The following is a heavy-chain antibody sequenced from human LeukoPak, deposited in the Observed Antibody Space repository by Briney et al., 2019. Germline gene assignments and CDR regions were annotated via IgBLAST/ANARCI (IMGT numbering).Heavy chain of an antibody. J-gene: IGHJ4*02. CDR1: GFTFSSYA. V-gene: IGHV3-23*01. CDR3: AKVGGLLWFGDPEGTYYFDY. CDR2: ISGSGGST. D-gene: IGHD3-10*01. Sequence: PGGSLRLSCAASGFTFSSYAMSWVRQAPVKGLEWISAISGSGGSTYYADSVKGRFTISRDNSKNTLYLQMNSLRAEDTAVYYCAKVGGLLWFGDPEGTYYFDYWGQGTLVTVSS.